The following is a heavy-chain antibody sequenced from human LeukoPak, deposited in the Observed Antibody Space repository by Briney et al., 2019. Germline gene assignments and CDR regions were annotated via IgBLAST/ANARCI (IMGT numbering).Heavy chain of an antibody. Sequence: GGSLRLSCAASGFTFSRLAMTWVRQAPGKGLEWVSTISASGPYYADAVRGRFTISRDNSRNTLSLQMDSLRAEDTAVYYCARRKGLVTPYYYYYGMDVWGQGTTVTVSS. CDR3: ARRKGLVTPYYYYYGMDV. CDR2: ISASGP. J-gene: IGHJ6*02. D-gene: IGHD3-9*01. CDR1: GFTFSRLA. V-gene: IGHV3-23*01.